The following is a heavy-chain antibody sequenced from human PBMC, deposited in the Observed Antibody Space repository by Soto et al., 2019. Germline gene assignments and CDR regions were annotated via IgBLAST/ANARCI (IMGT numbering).Heavy chain of an antibody. V-gene: IGHV3-7*01. Sequence: SLRLSCAASGFTFSRYWMTWVRQAPGKGLEWVANIKEDGSEKYYVDSVKGRFTISRDNAKNSLYLQMNSLRVEDTAVYYCARDGSLGVVIHMREGAMDVWGQGTTVTVSS. J-gene: IGHJ6*02. CDR1: GFTFSRYW. D-gene: IGHD3-3*01. CDR2: IKEDGSEK. CDR3: ARDGSLGVVIHMREGAMDV.